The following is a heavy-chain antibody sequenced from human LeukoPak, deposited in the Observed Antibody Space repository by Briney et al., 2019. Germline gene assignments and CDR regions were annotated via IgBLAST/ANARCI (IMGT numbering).Heavy chain of an antibody. CDR2: INWNGGST. CDR1: GFTFDDYG. D-gene: IGHD2-15*01. J-gene: IGHJ6*03. V-gene: IGHV3-20*01. CDR3: AREGLYCSGGSCYSDYYMDV. Sequence: GGSLRLSCAASGFTFDDYGMSWVRQAPGKGLEWVSGINWNGGSTGYADSVKGRFTISRDNAKNSLYLQINSLRAEDTALYHCAREGLYCSGGSCYSDYYMDVWGKGTTVTISS.